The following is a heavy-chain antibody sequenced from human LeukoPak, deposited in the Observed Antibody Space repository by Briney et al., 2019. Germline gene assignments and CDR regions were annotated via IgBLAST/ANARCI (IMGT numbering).Heavy chain of an antibody. Sequence: GGSLRLSCVASGFTFNSYAMGWVRQAPGKRPEWVSSLTDSGGTTYYVDSVKGRFTISRDNSKNTLYLHMNSLRAEDTAMYYCAKKRDAFDIWGQGTVVAVSS. CDR3: AKKRDAFDI. D-gene: IGHD5-24*01. CDR2: LTDSGGTT. J-gene: IGHJ3*02. CDR1: GFTFNSYA. V-gene: IGHV3-23*01.